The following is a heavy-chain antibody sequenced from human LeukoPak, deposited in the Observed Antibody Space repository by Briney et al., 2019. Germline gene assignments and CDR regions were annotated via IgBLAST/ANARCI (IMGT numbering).Heavy chain of an antibody. Sequence: PSETLSLTCTVSGYSISSGYYWGWIRQPPGKGLEWIGSIYHIGSTYYNPSLKSRVTIPVDTSKNQFSLKLSSVTAADTAVYYCARQGSYDYVWGSYPHDAFDIWGQGTMVTVSS. V-gene: IGHV4-38-2*02. CDR1: GYSISSGYY. CDR3: ARQGSYDYVWGSYPHDAFDI. D-gene: IGHD3-16*02. J-gene: IGHJ3*02. CDR2: IYHIGST.